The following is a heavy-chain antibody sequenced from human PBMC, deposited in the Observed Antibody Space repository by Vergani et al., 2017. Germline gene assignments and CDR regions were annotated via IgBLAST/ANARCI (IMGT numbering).Heavy chain of an antibody. CDR2: INPNSGGT. J-gene: IGHJ4*02. V-gene: IGHV1-2*02. D-gene: IGHD6-13*01. CDR1: GYTFTGYY. Sequence: QVQLVQSGAEVKKPGASAKVSCKASGYTFTGYYMHWVRPAPGQGLEWMGWINPNSGGTNYAQKFQGRVTMTRDTSISTAYMELSRRRSDDTAVYYCAREEAAAGGAFDYWGQGTLVTVSS. CDR3: AREEAAAGGAFDY.